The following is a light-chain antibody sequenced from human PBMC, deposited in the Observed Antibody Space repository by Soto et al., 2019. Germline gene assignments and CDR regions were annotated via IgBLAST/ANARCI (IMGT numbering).Light chain of an antibody. CDR2: DSS. Sequence: EIVLTQSPATLSLSPGERATLSCRASQSVSSYLAWYQQKPGQAPMLLIYDSSNRSDGIPARFSGSGSGTGFTLTISSLEPEDCAVYYCQQRSNWPRTFGQGTKVEI. V-gene: IGKV3-11*01. CDR1: QSVSSY. J-gene: IGKJ1*01. CDR3: QQRSNWPRT.